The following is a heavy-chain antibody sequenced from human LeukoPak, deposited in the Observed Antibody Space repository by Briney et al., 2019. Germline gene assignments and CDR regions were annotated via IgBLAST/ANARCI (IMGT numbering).Heavy chain of an antibody. J-gene: IGHJ4*02. Sequence: GGSLQISCKGSGYSFTSYWIGWVRQLPGKGLEWMGIIYPGDSDTRYSPSFQGQVTISADKSISTAYLQWSSLKASDTAMYYCARPHASGSYYFDYWGQGTLVTVSS. CDR2: IYPGDSDT. V-gene: IGHV5-51*01. CDR3: ARPHASGSYYFDY. CDR1: GYSFTSYW. D-gene: IGHD6-25*01.